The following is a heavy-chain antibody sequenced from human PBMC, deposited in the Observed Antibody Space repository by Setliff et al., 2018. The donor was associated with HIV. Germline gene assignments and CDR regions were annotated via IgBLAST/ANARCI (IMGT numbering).Heavy chain of an antibody. CDR2: IRGSGDIT. D-gene: IGHD4-4*01. J-gene: IGHJ4*02. V-gene: IGHV3-23*01. Sequence: GGSLRLSCAASGFSFRSYAVSWVRQAPGKGLEWVAVIRGSGDITYYRESVKGRCTVSRDNSNNTVYLQMNSLRAEDTAMYYCAKTQTVITVYGPFDSWGQGTPVTVSS. CDR1: GFSFRSYA. CDR3: AKTQTVITVYGPFDS.